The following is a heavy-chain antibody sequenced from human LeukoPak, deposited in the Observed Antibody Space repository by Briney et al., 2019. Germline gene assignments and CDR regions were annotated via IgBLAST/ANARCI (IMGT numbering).Heavy chain of an antibody. J-gene: IGHJ4*02. CDR3: ARGMYSSGWYVDY. CDR2: ISSSSSYI. V-gene: IGHV3-21*01. Sequence: GGSLSLSCAPSGFTFSSYSMNWAPQAPGKGLEWVSSISSSSSYIYYADSVKGRFTISRDNAKNSLYLQMNSLRAEDTAVYYCARGMYSSGWYVDYWGQGTLVTVSS. CDR1: GFTFSSYS. D-gene: IGHD6-19*01.